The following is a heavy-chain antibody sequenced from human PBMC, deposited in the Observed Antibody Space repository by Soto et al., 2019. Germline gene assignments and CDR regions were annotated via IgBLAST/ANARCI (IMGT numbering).Heavy chain of an antibody. D-gene: IGHD3-3*01. Sequence: SETLSLTCTVSGGSISSSSYYWGWIRQPPGKGLEWIGSIYYSGSTYYNPSLKSRVTISVDTSKNQFSLKLSSVTAADTAVYYCARWSRSRKYFDYWGQGTLVTVSS. V-gene: IGHV4-39*07. CDR3: ARWSRSRKYFDY. CDR1: GGSISSSSYY. CDR2: IYYSGST. J-gene: IGHJ4*02.